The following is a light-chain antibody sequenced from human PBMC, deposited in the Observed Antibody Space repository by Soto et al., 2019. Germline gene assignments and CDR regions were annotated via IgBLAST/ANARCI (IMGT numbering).Light chain of an antibody. V-gene: IGKV1-5*01. CDR3: QQYNTYST. Sequence: DIQMTQSPSSLSASVGDRITITCRASQSISSWLAWYQQKPGKAPKLLIYDASILKSGVPARFSGSGSGTEFTLTISSLQPDDFATYYCQQYNTYSTFGQGTRLEIK. CDR1: QSISSW. CDR2: DAS. J-gene: IGKJ5*01.